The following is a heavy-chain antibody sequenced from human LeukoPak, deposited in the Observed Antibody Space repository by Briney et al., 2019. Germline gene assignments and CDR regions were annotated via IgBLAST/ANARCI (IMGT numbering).Heavy chain of an antibody. D-gene: IGHD2-2*01. CDR1: GFTFDDYG. J-gene: IGHJ4*02. Sequence: GGSLRLSCAASGFTFDDYGMSWVRQAPGKGLEWVSGINWNGGSTGYADSVKGRFTISRDNSKNTLYLQMNSLRAEDTAVYYCAKEVVVVPAAAFDYWGQGTLVTVSS. CDR3: AKEVVVVPAAAFDY. V-gene: IGHV3-20*04. CDR2: INWNGGST.